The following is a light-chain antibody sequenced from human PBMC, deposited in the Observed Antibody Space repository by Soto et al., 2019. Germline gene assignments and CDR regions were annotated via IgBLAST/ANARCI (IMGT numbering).Light chain of an antibody. CDR3: QHYDNTPPIT. V-gene: IGKV3-20*01. CDR2: AVS. J-gene: IGKJ5*01. CDR1: QSVSSSY. Sequence: DIVLTQSPGTLSLSPGERATLSCRASQSVSSSYLGWYQQKPGQAPRLLIYAVSIRATGIPDRFSGSGSGTDFTLTISRLEPEDFAVYYCQHYDNTPPITFGGGTRLEIK.